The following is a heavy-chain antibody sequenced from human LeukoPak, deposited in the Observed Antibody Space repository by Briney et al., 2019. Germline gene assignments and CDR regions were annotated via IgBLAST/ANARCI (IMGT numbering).Heavy chain of an antibody. V-gene: IGHV4-34*01. D-gene: IGHD2-15*01. CDR1: GGSFSGYY. J-gene: IGHJ4*02. CDR2: INHSGST. CDR3: ARVVASTSIDS. Sequence: SETLSLTCAVYGGSFSGYYWSWIRQPPGKGLEWIGEINHSGSTNYNPSLKSRVTILVDTSKNQFSLELTSVTAADTALYYCARVVASTSIDSWGQGTLVTVSS.